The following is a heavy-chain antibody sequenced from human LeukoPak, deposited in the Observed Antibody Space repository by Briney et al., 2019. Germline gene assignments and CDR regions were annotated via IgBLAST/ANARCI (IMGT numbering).Heavy chain of an antibody. V-gene: IGHV4-59*08. CDR1: GGSINSYY. CDR3: ARQGRAYCGGDCYSFWFDP. J-gene: IGHJ5*02. CDR2: IYYSGST. Sequence: SETLSLTCTVSGGSINSYYWSWIRQPPGKGLEWIGSIYYSGSTNYNPSLKSRVTISVDTSKNQFSLKLSSVTAADTAVYYCARQGRAYCGGDCYSFWFDPWGQGTLVTVSS. D-gene: IGHD2-21*02.